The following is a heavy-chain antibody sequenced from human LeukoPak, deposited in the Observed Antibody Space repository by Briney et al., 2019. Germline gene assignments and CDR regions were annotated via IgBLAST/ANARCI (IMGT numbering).Heavy chain of an antibody. CDR3: ARHKYYDSSFDY. D-gene: IGHD3-22*01. J-gene: IGHJ4*02. CDR1: GYSISSGYY. V-gene: IGHV4-38-2*02. Sequence: SETLSLTCTVSGYSISSGYYWGWIRQPPGRGVEWIGSIYHSGSTYYNPSLKSRVTISVDTSKNQFSLQLSCVTAADTAVYYCARHKYYDSSFDYWGQGTLVTVSS. CDR2: IYHSGST.